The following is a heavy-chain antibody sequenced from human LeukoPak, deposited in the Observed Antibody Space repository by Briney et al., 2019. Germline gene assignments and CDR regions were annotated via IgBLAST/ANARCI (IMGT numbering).Heavy chain of an antibody. CDR3: ARVRSVVSGTTGY. J-gene: IGHJ4*02. V-gene: IGHV1-2*02. Sequence: ASVKVSCKSSVCIFIYFYRHWVRQAPGQDLEWMGWINPNSGGTDYAQKFHGRVTMTMDTSISTAYMASESLRPDCTAVYYCARVRSVVSGTTGYGGQGTRVTISS. CDR1: VCIFIYFY. CDR2: INPNSGGT. D-gene: IGHD2-15*01.